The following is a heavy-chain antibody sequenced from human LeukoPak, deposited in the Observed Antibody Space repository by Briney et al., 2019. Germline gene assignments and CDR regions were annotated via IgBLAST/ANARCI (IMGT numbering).Heavy chain of an antibody. Sequence: GGSLRLSCAASGFTFSSYAMSWVRQAPGKGLEWVSAISGSGGSTYYADSVKGRFTISRDNSKNTLYLQMNGLRAEDTAVYYCARAQLWFGEPKSPQFDYSGQGTLVTVSS. D-gene: IGHD3-10*01. CDR3: ARAQLWFGEPKSPQFDY. V-gene: IGHV3-23*01. CDR1: GFTFSSYA. CDR2: ISGSGGST. J-gene: IGHJ4*02.